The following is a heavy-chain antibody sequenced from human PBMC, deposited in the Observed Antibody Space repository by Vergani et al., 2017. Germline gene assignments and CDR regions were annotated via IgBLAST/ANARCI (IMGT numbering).Heavy chain of an antibody. CDR3: ARNPYCGGDCYSDAFDI. J-gene: IGHJ3*02. D-gene: IGHD2-21*02. Sequence: QVQLQESGPGLVKPSETLSLTCTVSNDSVSNTFYYWAWIRQTPGKGLGWIGSIYYSGSTYYNPSLESRVTMSVDTSKSQFSLKLSSVTAADTAVYYCARNPYCGGDCYSDAFDIWGQGTMVTVSS. V-gene: IGHV4-39*01. CDR1: NDSVSNTFYY. CDR2: IYYSGST.